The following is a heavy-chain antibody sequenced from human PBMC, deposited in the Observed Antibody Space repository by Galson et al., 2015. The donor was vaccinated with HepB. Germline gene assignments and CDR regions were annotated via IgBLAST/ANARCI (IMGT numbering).Heavy chain of an antibody. Sequence: SLRLSCAASGFTFSNAWMSWVRQAPGKGLEWVGRIKSKTDGGTTDYAAPVKGRFTISRDDSKNTLYLQMNSLKTEDTAVYYRTTSQLWEEDAFDIWGQGTMVTVSS. D-gene: IGHD5-18*01. J-gene: IGHJ3*02. CDR3: TTSQLWEEDAFDI. CDR2: IKSKTDGGTT. V-gene: IGHV3-15*01. CDR1: GFTFSNAW.